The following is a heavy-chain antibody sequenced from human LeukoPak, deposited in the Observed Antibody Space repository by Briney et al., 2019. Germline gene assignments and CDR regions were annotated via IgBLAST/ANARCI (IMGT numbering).Heavy chain of an antibody. CDR1: GFTVSSNY. J-gene: IGHJ4*02. CDR2: IYSGGST. D-gene: IGHD2-2*01. CDR3: ARDSTSGSYSDY. V-gene: IGHV3-66*01. Sequence: PGGSLRLSCAASGFTVSSNYMSWVRQAPGKGLEWVSVIYSGGSTYYADSVKGRFTISRDNSKNTVYLQMNSLRAEDTAVYYCARDSTSGSYSDYWGQGTLVTVSS.